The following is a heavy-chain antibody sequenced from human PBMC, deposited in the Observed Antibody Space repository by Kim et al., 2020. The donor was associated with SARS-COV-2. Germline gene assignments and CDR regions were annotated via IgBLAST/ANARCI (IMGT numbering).Heavy chain of an antibody. J-gene: IGHJ4*01. D-gene: IGHD3-22*01. Sequence: SETLSLTCSVSGGSISSYYWSWIRQPPGKGLEWIGYIYYSGSTNYNPSLKSRVTISVDTSRNQFSLKLSSVTAADTAVYYCARQYDSSGYYSTFFDYWG. V-gene: IGHV4-59*08. CDR1: GGSISSYY. CDR3: ARQYDSSGYYSTFFDY. CDR2: IYYSGST.